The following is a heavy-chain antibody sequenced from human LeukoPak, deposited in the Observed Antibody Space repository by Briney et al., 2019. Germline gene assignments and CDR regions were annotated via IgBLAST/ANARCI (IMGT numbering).Heavy chain of an antibody. V-gene: IGHV3-74*01. CDR1: GFTFSSYW. CDR2: INSDGSST. Sequence: GGSLRLSCAASGFTFSSYWMHWVRQAPGKGLVWDSRINSDGSSTSYADSVKGRFTISRDNAKNTLYLQMNSLRAEDTAVYYCARLGGYCSGGSCQIDYWGQGTLVTVSS. D-gene: IGHD2-15*01. J-gene: IGHJ4*02. CDR3: ARLGGYCSGGSCQIDY.